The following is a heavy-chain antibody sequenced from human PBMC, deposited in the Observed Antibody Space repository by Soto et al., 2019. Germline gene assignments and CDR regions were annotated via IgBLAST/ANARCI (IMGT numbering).Heavy chain of an antibody. Sequence: GGSLRLSCVASGFPFSSYAMSWVRQTPGKGLEWVSGISGSGGRAYYADSVKGRFTISRDNSNNTLSLQMHILRVEDAAVYFCAKGGYYSLFDIWGQGTMVTVSS. J-gene: IGHJ3*02. CDR1: GFPFSSYA. CDR3: AKGGYYSLFDI. CDR2: ISGSGGRA. V-gene: IGHV3-23*01. D-gene: IGHD3-16*01.